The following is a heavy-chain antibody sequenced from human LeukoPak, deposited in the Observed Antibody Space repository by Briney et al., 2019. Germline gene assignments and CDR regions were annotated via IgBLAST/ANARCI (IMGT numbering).Heavy chain of an antibody. V-gene: IGHV1-18*01. Sequence: ASVKVSCKASGYTFTSYGISWVRQAPGQGLEWMGWISAYNGNTNYAQKLQGRVTMTTDTSTSKAYMELRSLRSDDTAVYYCARDRDGSPGSYAPMDVWGQGTTVTVSS. CDR1: GYTFTSYG. CDR2: ISAYNGNT. J-gene: IGHJ6*02. CDR3: ARDRDGSPGSYAPMDV. D-gene: IGHD2-2*01.